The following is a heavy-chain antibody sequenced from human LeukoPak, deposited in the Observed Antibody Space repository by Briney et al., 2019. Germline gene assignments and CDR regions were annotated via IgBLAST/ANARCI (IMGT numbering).Heavy chain of an antibody. J-gene: IGHJ6*02. CDR3: ARGHDGLIAAHQRDYYYYGMDV. Sequence: PSETLSLTCAVYGGSFSGYYWSWIRQPPGKGLEWIGEINHSGSTNYNPSLKRRVTISVDTSKNQFSLKLSSVTAADTAVYYCARGHDGLIAAHQRDYYYYGMDVWGQGTTVTVSS. CDR1: GGSFSGYY. D-gene: IGHD6-6*01. V-gene: IGHV4-34*01. CDR2: INHSGST.